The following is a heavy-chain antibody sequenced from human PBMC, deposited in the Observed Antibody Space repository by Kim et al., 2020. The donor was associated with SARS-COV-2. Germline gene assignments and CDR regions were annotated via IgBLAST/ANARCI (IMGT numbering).Heavy chain of an antibody. CDR2: VYYSGST. CDR3: ARRPSPLMVTVTT. CDR1: GGSISSSGYY. Sequence: SETLSLTCTVSGGSISSSGYYWGWIRQPPGKGLEWIGSVYYSGSTYYNPSLKSRVTISVDTSKNQFSLKLSSVTAADTAVYYCARRPSPLMVTVTTWGQGTLVTVSS. J-gene: IGHJ4*02. V-gene: IGHV4-39*01. D-gene: IGHD4-4*01.